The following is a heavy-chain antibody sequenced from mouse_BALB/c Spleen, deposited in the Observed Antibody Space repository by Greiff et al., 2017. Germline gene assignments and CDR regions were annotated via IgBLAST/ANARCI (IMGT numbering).Heavy chain of an antibody. J-gene: IGHJ3*01. Sequence: VQLQQSGAELVKPGASVKLSCTASGFNIKDTYMHWVKQRPEQGLEWIGRIDPANGNNKYDPKFQGKATITADTSSNTAYLQLSSLTSEDTAVYYCAPSYDYGGAWFAYWGQGTLVTVSA. CDR1: GFNIKDTY. CDR3: APSYDYGGAWFAY. CDR2: IDPANGNN. V-gene: IGHV14-3*02. D-gene: IGHD2-4*01.